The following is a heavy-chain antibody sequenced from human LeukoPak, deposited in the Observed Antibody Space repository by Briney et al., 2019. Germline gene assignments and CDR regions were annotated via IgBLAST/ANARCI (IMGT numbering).Heavy chain of an antibody. CDR2: MNRIGTT. CDR3: ARAPVYDP. CDR1: GGSFSGYF. V-gene: IGHV4-34*01. J-gene: IGHJ5*02. D-gene: IGHD3-16*01. Sequence: SETLSLTCAVPGGSFSGYFWSWIRQPPGKGLEYIGHMNRIGTTTINPSLKSRVTISLDISESQFSLRLSSVTAADTPVYFCARAPVYDPWGKGTLVTVPT.